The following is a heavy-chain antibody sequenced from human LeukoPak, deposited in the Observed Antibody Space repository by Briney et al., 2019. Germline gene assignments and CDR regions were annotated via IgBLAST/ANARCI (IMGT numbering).Heavy chain of an antibody. D-gene: IGHD6-13*01. CDR3: AKRSQQQLVQYYFDY. V-gene: IGHV3-23*01. CDR2: ISGSSGST. J-gene: IGHJ4*02. Sequence: PGGSLRLSCAASGFTFSNYAMSWVRQAPGKGLEWVSAISGSSGSTYHADSVKGRFSISRDDSKNTLYLQMNSLRADDTAVYYCAKRSQQQLVQYYFDYWGQGTLVTVSS. CDR1: GFTFSNYA.